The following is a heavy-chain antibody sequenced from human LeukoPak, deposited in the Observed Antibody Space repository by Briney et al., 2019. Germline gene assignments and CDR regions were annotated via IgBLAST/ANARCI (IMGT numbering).Heavy chain of an antibody. CDR1: GISLTNYG. Sequence: GGSLRLSCVVSGISLTNYGMTWVRQAPGKGLEWVSYISERGGSINYADSVKGRFTISRDTSLNTLYLQMNNLRAEDTAVYFCAKRGVVIRGILVIGYHQEAYRYDFWGQGVLVTVSS. CDR2: ISERGGSI. J-gene: IGHJ4*02. CDR3: AKRGVVIRGILVIGYHQEAYRYDF. D-gene: IGHD2-21*01. V-gene: IGHV3-23*01.